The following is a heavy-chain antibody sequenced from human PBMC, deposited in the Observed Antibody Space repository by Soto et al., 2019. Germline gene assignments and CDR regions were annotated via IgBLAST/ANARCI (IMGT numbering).Heavy chain of an antibody. CDR1: GGSISSSSYY. V-gene: IGHV4-39*01. CDR3: ARLVSLFDFWSGYYSGWFDS. Sequence: LSLTCTVSGGSISSSSYYWGWIRQPPGKGLEWIGSIYYSGSTYYNPSLKSRVTISVDTSKNQFSLKLSSVTAADTAVYYCARLVSLFDFWSGYYSGWFDSWGQGTLVTVSS. CDR2: IYYSGST. J-gene: IGHJ5*01. D-gene: IGHD3-3*01.